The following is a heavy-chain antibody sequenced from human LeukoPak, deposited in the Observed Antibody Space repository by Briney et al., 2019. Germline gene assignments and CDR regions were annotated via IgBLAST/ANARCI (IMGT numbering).Heavy chain of an antibody. Sequence: GRSLRLSCAASGFTFDDYAMHWVRQAPGKGLEWVSGISWNSGSIGYADSVKGRFTISRDNAKNSLYLQMNSLRAEDMALYYCAKDTVGLTLGGMDVWGKRTTVTVSS. D-gene: IGHD3-9*01. V-gene: IGHV3-9*03. CDR2: ISWNSGSI. CDR1: GFTFDDYA. J-gene: IGHJ6*04. CDR3: AKDTVGLTLGGMDV.